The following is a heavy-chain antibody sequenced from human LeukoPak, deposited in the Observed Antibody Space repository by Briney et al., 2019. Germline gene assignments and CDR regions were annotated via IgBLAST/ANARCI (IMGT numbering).Heavy chain of an antibody. CDR3: ACPYRSRFDY. Sequence: GGSLRLSCAASGFTFSSYAMSWVRQAPGKGLEWISYITNSGSDIEYADSVKGRLTISWDNAKKSLYLEMNTLRAEDTAIYYCACPYRSRFDYWGQGTLVTVSS. J-gene: IGHJ4*02. V-gene: IGHV3-21*05. CDR1: GFTFSSYA. D-gene: IGHD6-13*01. CDR2: ITNSGSDI.